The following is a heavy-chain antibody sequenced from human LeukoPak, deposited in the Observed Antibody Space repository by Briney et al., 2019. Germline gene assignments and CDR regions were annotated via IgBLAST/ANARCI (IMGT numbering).Heavy chain of an antibody. D-gene: IGHD1-26*01. V-gene: IGHV3-33*01. J-gene: IGHJ4*02. CDR2: IWYDGSNQ. CDR3: ARWGAGATIDY. CDR1: GFSFSSYG. Sequence: GRSLRLSCAASGFSFSSYGMHWVRQAPGKGLEWVAVIWYDGSNQYYADSVKGRFTISRDNSGNTAYLQMNSLRVEDTAVYFRARWGAGATIDYWGQGTLVTVSS.